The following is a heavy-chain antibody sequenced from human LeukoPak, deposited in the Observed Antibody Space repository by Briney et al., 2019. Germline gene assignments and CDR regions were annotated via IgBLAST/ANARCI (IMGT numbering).Heavy chain of an antibody. Sequence: SETLSLTCAVYGGSFSGYYWSWIRQPPGKGLEWIGEINHSGSTNYNPSLKSRVTISVDTSKNQFSLKLSSVTAAETAVYYCARGRGAPPHGYYYYGMDVWGQGTTVTVSS. D-gene: IGHD1-26*01. V-gene: IGHV4-34*01. CDR2: INHSGST. J-gene: IGHJ6*02. CDR3: ARGRGAPPHGYYYYGMDV. CDR1: GGSFSGYY.